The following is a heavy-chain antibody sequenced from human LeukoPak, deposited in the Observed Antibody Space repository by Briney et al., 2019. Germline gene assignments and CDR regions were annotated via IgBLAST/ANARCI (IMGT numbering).Heavy chain of an antibody. V-gene: IGHV3-33*01. J-gene: IGHJ4*02. D-gene: IGHD1-14*01. CDR1: GFTFSRHG. CDR3: ARETGIIGRDSRVDY. CDR2: IRYDGSEK. Sequence: GGSLRLSSAASGFTFSRHGMDWVRQAPGKGLEWVAIIRYDGSEKYYADSVEGRFTISKDNSRDTLYLEMDSLRVDDTAVYYCARETGIIGRDSRVDYWGQGALVTVSS.